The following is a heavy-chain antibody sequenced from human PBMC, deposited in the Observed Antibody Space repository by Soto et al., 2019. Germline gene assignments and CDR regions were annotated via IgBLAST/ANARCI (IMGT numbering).Heavy chain of an antibody. D-gene: IGHD3-10*01. CDR2: IDHSGST. J-gene: IGHJ5*02. V-gene: IGHV4-34*01. CDR1: GGSFSGYS. CDR3: ARGVGYMGRNRDRFDP. Sequence: QVHLQQWGAGLLKPSETLSLTCAVYGGSFSGYSWTWIRQPPGKGLEWIGEIDHSGSTNYNPSLKSRVTISVDTSKNQFSLKLSSVTAADTAVYYCARGVGYMGRNRDRFDPWGQGTLVTVSS.